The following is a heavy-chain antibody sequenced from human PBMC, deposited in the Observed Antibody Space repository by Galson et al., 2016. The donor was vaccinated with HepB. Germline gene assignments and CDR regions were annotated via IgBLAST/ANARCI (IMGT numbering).Heavy chain of an antibody. CDR3: ARASGTTYAFRAKLRMDV. CDR2: IFYTGNT. J-gene: IGHJ6*02. CDR1: DGSIKGYY. V-gene: IGHV4-59*01. Sequence: SETLSLTCTVSDGSIKGYYWGWIRQPPGQGLEWIGYIFYTGNTYYNPSLKSRVTMSVDTSKNQFSLKFSSVTAADTAVYYCARASGTTYAFRAKLRMDVWAQGTTVTVSS. D-gene: IGHD3-3*01.